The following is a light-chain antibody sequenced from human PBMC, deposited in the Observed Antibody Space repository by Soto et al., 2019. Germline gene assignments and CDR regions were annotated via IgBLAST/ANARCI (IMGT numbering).Light chain of an antibody. V-gene: IGKV1-5*03. J-gene: IGKJ1*01. CDR2: KAS. CDR1: QSISSW. CDR3: QQYQSLST. Sequence: DIQMTQSPSTLSASVGDTVTITCRASQSISSWLAWYQQKPGKAPKVLICKASSLESGVPSRFSGSGSGTEFTLTISRLQPDDSATYYYQQYQSLSTFGQGTKVEIK.